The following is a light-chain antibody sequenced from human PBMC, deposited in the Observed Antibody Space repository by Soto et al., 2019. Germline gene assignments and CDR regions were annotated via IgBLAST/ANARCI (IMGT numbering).Light chain of an antibody. CDR2: KAS. Sequence: DIQMTQSPSTLSASVGDRVTITCRASQSISSWLAWYQQKPGKAPKVLIYKASSLETGVPSRFSGSESGTEFTLTITSLQPDDSATYYCQHYKSYPLTFGGGTKEEI. J-gene: IGKJ4*01. CDR3: QHYKSYPLT. V-gene: IGKV1-5*03. CDR1: QSISSW.